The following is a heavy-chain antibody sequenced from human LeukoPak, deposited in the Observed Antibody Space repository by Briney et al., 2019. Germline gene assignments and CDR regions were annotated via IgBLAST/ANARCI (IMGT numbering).Heavy chain of an antibody. CDR2: IYYSGST. D-gene: IGHD6-13*01. V-gene: IGHV4-59*01. Sequence: SETLSLTCTVSGGSISSYYWSWIRQPPGKGLEWIGYIYYSGSTNYNPSLKSRVTISVDTSKNQLSLKLSSVTAADTAVYYCARDRAAAGPCDYWGQGTLVTVSS. CDR3: ARDRAAAGPCDY. CDR1: GGSISSYY. J-gene: IGHJ4*02.